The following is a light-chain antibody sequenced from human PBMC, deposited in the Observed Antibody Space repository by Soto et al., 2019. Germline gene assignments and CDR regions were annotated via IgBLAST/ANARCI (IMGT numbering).Light chain of an antibody. CDR3: SSYTSSSTWV. V-gene: IGLV2-14*01. Sequence: QSALIQPASVSGSPGQSITISCTGTSSDVGDYNYVSWYQQHPGKAPKLVIYEVTNRPSGVSNRFSGSKSGNTASLTISGLRAEDEADYYCSSYTSSSTWVFGGGTKLTVL. J-gene: IGLJ3*02. CDR2: EVT. CDR1: SSDVGDYNY.